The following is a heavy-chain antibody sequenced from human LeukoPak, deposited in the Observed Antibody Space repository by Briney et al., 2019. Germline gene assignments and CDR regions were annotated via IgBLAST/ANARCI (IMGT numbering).Heavy chain of an antibody. CDR3: ARVTSGWYGAAFDI. CDR2: ISSSGSYI. J-gene: IGHJ3*02. CDR1: GFTFSSYS. D-gene: IGHD6-19*01. V-gene: IGHV3-21*01. Sequence: GGSLRLSCAASGFTFSSYSMNWVRQAPGKGLEWVSCISSSGSYIYYADSVKGRFTISRDNAKNSLYLQMNSLRAEDTAVYYSARVTSGWYGAAFDIWGQGTMVTVSS.